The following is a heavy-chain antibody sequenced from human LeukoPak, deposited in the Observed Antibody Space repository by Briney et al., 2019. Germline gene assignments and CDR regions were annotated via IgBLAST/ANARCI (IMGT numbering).Heavy chain of an antibody. CDR1: GYTFTSYA. D-gene: IGHD2-15*01. Sequence: GASVKVSCKASGYTFTSYAMHWVRQAPGQRLEWMGWINAGNGNTKYSQKFQGRVTITRDTSATTAYMELSSLTSEDTAVYYCARDATYCRGSTCSYYGLDVWGQGTTVTVSS. J-gene: IGHJ6*02. CDR3: ARDATYCRGSTCSYYGLDV. V-gene: IGHV1-3*01. CDR2: INAGNGNT.